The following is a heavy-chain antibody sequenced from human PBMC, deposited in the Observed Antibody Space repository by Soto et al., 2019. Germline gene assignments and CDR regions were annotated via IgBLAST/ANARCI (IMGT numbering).Heavy chain of an antibody. V-gene: IGHV3-9*01. D-gene: IGHD6-19*01. Sequence: PGGSLRLSCAASGFIFDDYGMHWVRQAPGKGLEWVSGITWNSGRIDYAESVKGRFTISRDNAKNSLYLQMNSLRDEDTALYYCAKGYSSGWQPIDSWGQGTLVTVSS. CDR3: AKGYSSGWQPIDS. CDR1: GFIFDDYG. CDR2: ITWNSGRI. J-gene: IGHJ4*02.